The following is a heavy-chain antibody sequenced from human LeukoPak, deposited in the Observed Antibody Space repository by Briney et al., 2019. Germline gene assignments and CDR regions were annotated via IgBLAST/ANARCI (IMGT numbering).Heavy chain of an antibody. V-gene: IGHV4-61*01. J-gene: IGHJ4*02. D-gene: IGHD3-22*01. CDR2: IYYSGST. CDR3: ARDRYYKGFGYYFDY. Sequence: SETLSLTCTVSGGSVNSGSYYWSWIRQPPGKGLDWIGYIYYSGSTNYNPSLKSRVTISVDTSKNQFSLKLSSVTAADTAVYYCARDRYYKGFGYYFDYWGQGTLVTVSS. CDR1: GGSVNSGSYY.